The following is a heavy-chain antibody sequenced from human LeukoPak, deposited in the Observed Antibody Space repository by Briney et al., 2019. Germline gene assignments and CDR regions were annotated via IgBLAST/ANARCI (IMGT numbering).Heavy chain of an antibody. D-gene: IGHD3-3*01. Sequence: ASVKVSCKASGYTFTSYDINWVRQATGQGLGWMGWMNPNSGNTGYAQKFQGRVAMTRNTSISTAYMELSSLRSEDTAVYYCARGSGSGYYRLYYYYYMDVWGKGTTVTVSS. CDR3: ARGSGSGYYRLYYYYYMDV. J-gene: IGHJ6*03. CDR2: MNPNSGNT. CDR1: GYTFTSYD. V-gene: IGHV1-8*01.